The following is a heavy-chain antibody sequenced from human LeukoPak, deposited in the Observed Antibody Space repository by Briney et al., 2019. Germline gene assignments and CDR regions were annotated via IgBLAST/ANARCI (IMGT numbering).Heavy chain of an antibody. CDR2: INQDGSEK. Sequence: GGSLRLSCAASGFTFSSYWMSWVRQAPGKGLEWVANINQDGSEKYYVDSVKGRFTISRDNAKNTLYLQMNSLRAEDTAVYYCARGVGDYAILAYWGQGTLVTVSS. J-gene: IGHJ4*02. CDR3: ARGVGDYAILAY. CDR1: GFTFSSYW. V-gene: IGHV3-7*01. D-gene: IGHD4-17*01.